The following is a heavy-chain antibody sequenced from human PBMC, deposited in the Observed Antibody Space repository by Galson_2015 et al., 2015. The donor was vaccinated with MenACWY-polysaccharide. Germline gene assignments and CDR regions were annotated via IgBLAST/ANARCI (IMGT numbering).Heavy chain of an antibody. D-gene: IGHD2-2*01. CDR1: EFTFSGYW. J-gene: IGHJ4*02. CDR2: ISYDGSNK. V-gene: IGHV3-30-3*01. CDR3: ARGCSSTSCSDY. Sequence: SLRLSCAASEFTFSGYWMHWVRQAPGKGLEWVAVISYDGSNKYYADSVKGRFTISRDNSKNTLYLQMNSLRAEDTAVYYCARGCSSTSCSDYWGQGTLVTVSS.